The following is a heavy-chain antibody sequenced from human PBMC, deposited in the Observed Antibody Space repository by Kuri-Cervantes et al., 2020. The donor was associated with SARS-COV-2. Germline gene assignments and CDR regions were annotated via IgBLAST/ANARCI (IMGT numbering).Heavy chain of an antibody. CDR1: GGSISSSNW. Sequence: GSLRLSCAVSGGSISSSNWWSWVRQPPGKGLEWIGEIYHSGSTNYNPSLKSRVTISVDKSKNQFSLKLSSVIAADTAVYYCARSGEDYPFDYWGQGTLVTVSS. CDR2: IYHSGST. V-gene: IGHV4-4*02. J-gene: IGHJ4*02. CDR3: ARSGEDYPFDY. D-gene: IGHD3-10*01.